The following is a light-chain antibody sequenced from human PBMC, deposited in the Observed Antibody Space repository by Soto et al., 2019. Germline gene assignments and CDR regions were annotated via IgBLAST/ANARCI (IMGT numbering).Light chain of an antibody. V-gene: IGKV1-6*01. CDR1: QGISAE. J-gene: IGKJ1*01. Sequence: IQMTQSPSSLSASVGDRVTITCRASQGISAELGWYQQKAGKAPNLLISAASRLQSGVPSRFSGRGSGTDFTLTISSLQPEDFATYYCLQDYDYPRTFGEGTKVELK. CDR2: AAS. CDR3: LQDYDYPRT.